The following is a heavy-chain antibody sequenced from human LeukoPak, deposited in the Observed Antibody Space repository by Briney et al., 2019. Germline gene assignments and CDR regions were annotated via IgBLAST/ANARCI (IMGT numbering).Heavy chain of an antibody. CDR2: ISSSSDSI. Sequence: GRSLRLSCAASGFTFSTYGMIWVRQAPGKGLEWLSYISSSSDSIKYADSVKGRFTSSRDNAKNSLYLQMNSLRAEDTAVYYCAKSRIGFSGQLDHWGQGALITVSS. V-gene: IGHV3-48*04. D-gene: IGHD5-12*01. J-gene: IGHJ4*02. CDR1: GFTFSTYG. CDR3: AKSRIGFSGQLDH.